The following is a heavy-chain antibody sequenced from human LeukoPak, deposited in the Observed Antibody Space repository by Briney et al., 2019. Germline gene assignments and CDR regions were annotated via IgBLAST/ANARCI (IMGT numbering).Heavy chain of an antibody. CDR2: ISGSGGTT. Sequence: GGSLRLSCAASGFTFSNYAMSWVRQAPGKGLEWVSAISGSGGTTYYADSVRGRFSISRDNSDNTLFLQMNSLRAEDTAVYYCAREVGGSGSYYAKDYYYMDVWGKGTTVTVSS. D-gene: IGHD3-10*01. V-gene: IGHV3-23*01. CDR1: GFTFSNYA. J-gene: IGHJ6*03. CDR3: AREVGGSGSYYAKDYYYMDV.